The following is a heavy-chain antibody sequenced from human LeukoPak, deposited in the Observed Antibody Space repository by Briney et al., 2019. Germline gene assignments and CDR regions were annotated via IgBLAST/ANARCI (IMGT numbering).Heavy chain of an antibody. J-gene: IGHJ4*02. V-gene: IGHV3-20*04. D-gene: IGHD2-15*01. Sequence: GGSLRISCAASGFTFDDYGMSWVRQGPGKGLEWVSGINWNGGSTGYADSVTGRFTVSRDNAKNSLYLQMHSLRVEDTAFYYCARHTDIVVVPAALNYWGQGTLVTVSS. CDR3: ARHTDIVVVPAALNY. CDR1: GFTFDDYG. CDR2: INWNGGST.